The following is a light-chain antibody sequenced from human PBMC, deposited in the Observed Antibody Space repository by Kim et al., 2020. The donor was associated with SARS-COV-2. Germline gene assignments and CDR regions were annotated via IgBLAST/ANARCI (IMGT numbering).Light chain of an antibody. V-gene: IGLV1-44*01. CDR2: SDD. Sequence: GQRVTISCSGGHSNIGSNTVNWYQHLPQTAPKRLIFSDDERPSGVPDRFSGSRSGTSASLAVSGLQLADEADYYCATWDDSLNGWVFGGGTKLTVL. CDR3: ATWDDSLNGWV. CDR1: HSNIGSNT. J-gene: IGLJ3*02.